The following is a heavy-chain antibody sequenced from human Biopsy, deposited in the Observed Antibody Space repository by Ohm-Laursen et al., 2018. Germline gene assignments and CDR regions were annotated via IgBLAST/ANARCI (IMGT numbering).Heavy chain of an antibody. D-gene: IGHD1-20*01. CDR2: MNHGGST. V-gene: IGHV4-34*01. J-gene: IGHJ4*02. CDR1: GGSFSGYY. Sequence: GTLSLTCAVYGGSFSGYYWSWIRQPPGKGLEWIGEMNHGGSTNYNSSLKSRVTTSVDTSKNQFSLKLNSVTAADTAVYYCARGSNWNDWSFDYWGQRTVVTVPS. CDR3: ARGSNWNDWSFDY.